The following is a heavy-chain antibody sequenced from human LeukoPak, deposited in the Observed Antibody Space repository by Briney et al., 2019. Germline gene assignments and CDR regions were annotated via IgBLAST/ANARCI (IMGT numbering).Heavy chain of an antibody. CDR1: GGSISYYY. CDR2: IYYSGNT. J-gene: IGHJ4*02. CDR3: ARDRLRFVY. V-gene: IGHV4-59*01. Sequence: KPSETLSLTCTVSGGSISYYYWSWIRQPPGKGLEWIGYIYYSGNTNYNPSLKSRVTISVDTSKNQFSLKLSSVTAADTAVYYCARDRLRFVYWGQGTLVTVSS.